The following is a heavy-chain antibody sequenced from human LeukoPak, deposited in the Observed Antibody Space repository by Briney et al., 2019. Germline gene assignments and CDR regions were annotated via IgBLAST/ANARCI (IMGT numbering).Heavy chain of an antibody. CDR3: ARVGATTWGAFDI. Sequence: PGGSLRLSCAASGFTFRDYSINWVRQAPGKGLGWVSSISGTSSYIYYAESLKGRFTISRDHAKDSLYLQMNSLRAEDTSVYYCARVGATTWGAFDIWGQGTMVTVSS. J-gene: IGHJ3*02. CDR1: GFTFRDYS. CDR2: ISGTSSYI. D-gene: IGHD1-26*01. V-gene: IGHV3-21*01.